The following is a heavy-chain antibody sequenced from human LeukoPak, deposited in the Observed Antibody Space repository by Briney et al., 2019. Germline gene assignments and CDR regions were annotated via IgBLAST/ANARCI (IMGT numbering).Heavy chain of an antibody. D-gene: IGHD6-13*01. V-gene: IGHV3-21*01. CDR2: ISTRDTFI. CDR1: GFTFTTYS. J-gene: IGHJ4*02. CDR3: ARLAGTPGETRSWPDY. Sequence: GGSLRLSCEASGFTFTTYSMTWVRQTPGEGLEWVSSISTRDTFINYADSVKGRFTISRDNAKNSLYLQMDSLRDEDTAVYHCARLAGTPGETRSWPDYWGLGTLVTVSS.